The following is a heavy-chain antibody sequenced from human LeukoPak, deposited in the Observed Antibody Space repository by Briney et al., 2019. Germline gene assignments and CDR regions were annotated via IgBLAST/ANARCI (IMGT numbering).Heavy chain of an antibody. J-gene: IGHJ4*02. CDR3: ARGEDTVVVPAAIQSGYFDY. CDR1: GFTFSSYA. CDR2: ISYDGSNK. D-gene: IGHD2-2*02. Sequence: GGSLRLTCAASGFTFSSYAMHWVRQAPGEGLEWVAVISYDGSNKYYADSVKGRFTISRDNSKNTLYLQMNSLRAEDTAVYYCARGEDTVVVPAAIQSGYFDYWGQGTLVTVSS. V-gene: IGHV3-30*01.